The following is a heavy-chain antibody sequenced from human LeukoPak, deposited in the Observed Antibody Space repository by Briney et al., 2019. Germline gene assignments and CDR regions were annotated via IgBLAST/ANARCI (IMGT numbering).Heavy chain of an antibody. Sequence: ASVKVSCKASGYTFTGYYMHWVRQAPGQGLEWMGWINPNSGGTNYAQKFQGRVTMTRDTSISTAYMELSRLRSDDTAVYYRAREGSTKYSSGGIDYWGQGTLVTVSS. J-gene: IGHJ4*02. CDR2: INPNSGGT. D-gene: IGHD6-19*01. V-gene: IGHV1-2*02. CDR3: AREGSTKYSSGGIDY. CDR1: GYTFTGYY.